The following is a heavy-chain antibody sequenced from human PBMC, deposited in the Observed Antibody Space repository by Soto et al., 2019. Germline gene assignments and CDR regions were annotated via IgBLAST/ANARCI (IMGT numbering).Heavy chain of an antibody. V-gene: IGHV3-7*03. CDR3: ARPGYCSGSLCFSYYFDY. CDR1: GFTFSKFW. Sequence: EVQVVESGGDLVQPGGSLRLSCAASGFTFSKFWMSWVRQAPGKGLEWVANIKQDGSEKYYVDSVKGRFTISRDNAKNSLYLQMNSLRAEDTAVYYCARPGYCSGSLCFSYYFDYWGQGTLVTVSS. J-gene: IGHJ4*02. CDR2: IKQDGSEK. D-gene: IGHD2-15*01.